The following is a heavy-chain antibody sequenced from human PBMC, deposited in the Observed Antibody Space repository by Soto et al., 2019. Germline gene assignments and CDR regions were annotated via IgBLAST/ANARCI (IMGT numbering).Heavy chain of an antibody. J-gene: IGHJ5*02. D-gene: IGHD2-8*01. Sequence: QVQLQESGPGLVKASETLSLTCSVSGGSISRYYWSWIRQPPGKGLEWIGYAYYSGDTGYNPSLKGRVTRAVDTSKNQVSLKLSSVTAADTAVYYCARDRSTYGGGGTGEVKENWFDPWGQGALVTVSS. V-gene: IGHV4-59*01. CDR1: GGSISRYY. CDR3: ARDRSTYGGGGTGEVKENWFDP. CDR2: AYYSGDT.